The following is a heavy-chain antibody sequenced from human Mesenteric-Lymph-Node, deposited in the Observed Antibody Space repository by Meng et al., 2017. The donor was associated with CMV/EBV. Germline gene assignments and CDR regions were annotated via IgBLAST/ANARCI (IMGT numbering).Heavy chain of an antibody. J-gene: IGHJ4*02. CDR3: ARGSDYWTPPPPVY. CDR2: IKQDGSEK. CDR1: GFTFNEYW. Sequence: GESLKISCAASGFTFNEYWMTWVRQAPGKGLEWVATIKQDGSEKYYVDSVRGRFTISRDNSKNTLYLQMNSLRAEDTAVYYCARGSDYWTPPPPVYWGQGTLVTVSS. V-gene: IGHV3-7*04. D-gene: IGHD3-3*01.